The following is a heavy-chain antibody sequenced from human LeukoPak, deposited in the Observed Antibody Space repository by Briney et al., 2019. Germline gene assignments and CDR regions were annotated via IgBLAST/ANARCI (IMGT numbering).Heavy chain of an antibody. Sequence: GAPVKVSCKASGYTLTSYDINWVRQATGQGLEWMGWMNPNSGNTGYAQKFQGRVTMTRNTSISTAYMELSSLRSEDTAVYYCARGVRYYYDSSGCNPFDYWGQGTLVTVSS. D-gene: IGHD3-22*01. CDR2: MNPNSGNT. J-gene: IGHJ4*02. V-gene: IGHV1-8*01. CDR1: GYTLTSYD. CDR3: ARGVRYYYDSSGCNPFDY.